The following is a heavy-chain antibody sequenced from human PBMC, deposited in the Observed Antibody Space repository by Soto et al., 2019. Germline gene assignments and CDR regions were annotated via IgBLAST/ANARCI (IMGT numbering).Heavy chain of an antibody. V-gene: IGHV1-69*06. CDR3: ARKAACGGDCYAFDS. Sequence: QVYLVQSGAEVKKPGSSVKISCKASGGIFSSNTINWVRQAAGQGLEWMGGFIPLFGTANYAEKFQGRVTITADKSTKTEYMELTSLRSEDTSVYYCARKAACGGDCYAFDSWGQGTLVTVSS. J-gene: IGHJ4*02. CDR1: GGIFSSNT. D-gene: IGHD2-21*02. CDR2: FIPLFGTA.